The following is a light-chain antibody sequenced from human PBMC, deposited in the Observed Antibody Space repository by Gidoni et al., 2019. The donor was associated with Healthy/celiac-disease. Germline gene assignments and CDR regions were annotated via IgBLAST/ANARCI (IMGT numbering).Light chain of an antibody. V-gene: IGKV3-20*01. CDR3: QQYGSSRWT. CDR1: QSVSSSY. Sequence: EIVLTQSPGTLSLSPGDRATLSCRASQSVSSSYLAWYQQKPGQAPRLLIYGASSRATGIPDRFSGSGSGTDFTLTSSRLEPEDFAVYYCQQYGSSRWTFGQGTKVEIK. CDR2: GAS. J-gene: IGKJ1*01.